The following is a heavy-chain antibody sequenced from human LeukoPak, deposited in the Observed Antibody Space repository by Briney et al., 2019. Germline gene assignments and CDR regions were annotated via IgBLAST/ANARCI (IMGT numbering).Heavy chain of an antibody. CDR3: AKDGRVVRGVKEVDY. V-gene: IGHV3-23*01. CDR2: ISGSGANT. J-gene: IGHJ4*02. CDR1: GFTFSSHA. Sequence: GGSLRLSCAGSGFTFSSHAMSWIRQAPGKGLEWVSGISGSGANTFYADSVKGRFTISRDNSKNTLYLQMNSLRAEDTAVYYCAKDGRVVRGVKEVDYWGQGTLVTVSS. D-gene: IGHD3-10*01.